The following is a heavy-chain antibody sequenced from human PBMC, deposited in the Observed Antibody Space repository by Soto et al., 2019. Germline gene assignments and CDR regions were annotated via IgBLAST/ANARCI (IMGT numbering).Heavy chain of an antibody. Sequence: QVQLVQSGAEEKKPGASVKVSCKASGYTFTSYAMHWVRQAPGQRLEWMGWINAGNGNTKYSQKFQVRDTNTRDTTAGTCYMELSSLSYGDKAMSYFGRVSSGYYLDYWSQGPLVTVSS. D-gene: IGHD6-13*01. CDR2: INAGNGNT. J-gene: IGHJ4*02. V-gene: IGHV1-3*05. CDR1: GYTFTSYA. CDR3: GRVSSGYYLDY.